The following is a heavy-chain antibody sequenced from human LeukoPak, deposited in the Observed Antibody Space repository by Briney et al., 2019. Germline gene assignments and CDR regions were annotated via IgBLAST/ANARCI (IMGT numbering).Heavy chain of an antibody. J-gene: IGHJ4*02. D-gene: IGHD3-22*01. Sequence: ASVKVSCKASGYTFTGYYIHWVRQAPGQGLEWMGWINPNSGGTNYAQKFQGRVTMTRDTSISTAYMELSSLRSDDTAVYYCARWYHYDTSAYYYGFNHWGQGTLVTVSS. CDR3: ARWYHYDTSAYYYGFNH. CDR1: GYTFTGYY. CDR2: INPNSGGT. V-gene: IGHV1-2*02.